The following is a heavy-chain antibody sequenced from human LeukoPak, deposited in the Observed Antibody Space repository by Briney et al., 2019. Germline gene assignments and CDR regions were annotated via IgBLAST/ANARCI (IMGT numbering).Heavy chain of an antibody. J-gene: IGHJ4*02. CDR3: ARVGGCVSTSCYRLDY. D-gene: IGHD2-2*01. Sequence: GGSLRLSCAASGFTFDDYAMHWVRQAPGKGLEWVSRINSDGSSTSYADSVKGRFTISRDNAKNTLYLQMNSLRAEDTAVYHCARVGGCVSTSCYRLDYWGQGTLVTVSS. CDR1: GFTFDDYA. V-gene: IGHV3-74*01. CDR2: INSDGSST.